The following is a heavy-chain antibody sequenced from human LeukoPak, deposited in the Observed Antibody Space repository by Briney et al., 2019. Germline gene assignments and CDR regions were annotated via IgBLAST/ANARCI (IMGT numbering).Heavy chain of an antibody. CDR1: GYSFTNYW. V-gene: IGHV5-51*01. J-gene: IGHJ4*02. CDR2: VYPGDSDT. Sequence: GESLKISCKGSGYSFTNYWIAWVRQMPGKGLEWMGIVYPGDSDTRYSPSFQGQVTTSADKSISTAYLQWSSLKASDTAFYYCARDTSGYSRFDYWGQGTLVTVSS. CDR3: ARDTSGYSRFDY. D-gene: IGHD3-22*01.